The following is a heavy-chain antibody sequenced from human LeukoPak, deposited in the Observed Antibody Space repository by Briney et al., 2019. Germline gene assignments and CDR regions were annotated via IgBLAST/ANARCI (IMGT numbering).Heavy chain of an antibody. CDR1: GFTFSSYS. CDR2: SSSSSSYI. CDR3: ARVYYDSSGYIDY. D-gene: IGHD3-22*01. J-gene: IGHJ4*02. V-gene: IGHV3-21*01. Sequence: GGSLRLSCAASGFTFSSYSMNWVRQAPGKGLEWVSSSSSSSSYIYYADSVKGRFTISRDNAKNSLYLQMNSLRAEDTAVYYCARVYYDSSGYIDYWGQGTLVTVSS.